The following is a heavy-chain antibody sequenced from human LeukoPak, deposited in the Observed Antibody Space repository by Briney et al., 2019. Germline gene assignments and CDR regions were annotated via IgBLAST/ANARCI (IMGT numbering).Heavy chain of an antibody. V-gene: IGHV4-39*01. Sequence: PSDTLSLTCNVSGASISGSTFYWGWIRQPLGKGLERLGSIFETGDTYYNPSLKSRLTISVDTSKNQFSLRVNSVTAADTAAYYCARHALMISISTFNWLDPWGRGTLVTVSS. CDR2: IFETGDT. CDR3: ARHALMISISTFNWLDP. J-gene: IGHJ5*02. CDR1: GASISGSTFY. D-gene: IGHD2-21*01.